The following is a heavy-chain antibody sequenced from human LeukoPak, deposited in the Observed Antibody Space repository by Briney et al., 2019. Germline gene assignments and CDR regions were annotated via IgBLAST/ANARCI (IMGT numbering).Heavy chain of an antibody. D-gene: IGHD3-9*01. CDR2: IKHDGRET. CDR3: QKTAYDIYSGSSLGAFDN. Sequence: PGGSLRLFFVVSEFTFSNYWMNWVRKAPGKGLKSVANIKHDGRETYYVDYVKGRFTISRDNARNSLYLQLNSLRVEDTVFFYRQKTAYDIYSGSSLGAFDNWGQGTMVTVSS. CDR1: EFTFSNYW. V-gene: IGHV3-7*01. J-gene: IGHJ3*02.